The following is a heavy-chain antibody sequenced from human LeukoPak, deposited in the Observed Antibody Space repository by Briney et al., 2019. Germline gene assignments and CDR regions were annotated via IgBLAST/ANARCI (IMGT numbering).Heavy chain of an antibody. D-gene: IGHD6-19*01. Sequence: GGSLRLSCAASGFTFSSYSMNWARQAPGKGLEWVSSISSSSSYIYYADSVKGRFTISRDNAKNSLYLQMNSLRAEDTAVYYCARWAGSGYFDLWGRGTLVTVSS. CDR2: ISSSSSYI. J-gene: IGHJ2*01. CDR3: ARWAGSGYFDL. CDR1: GFTFSSYS. V-gene: IGHV3-21*01.